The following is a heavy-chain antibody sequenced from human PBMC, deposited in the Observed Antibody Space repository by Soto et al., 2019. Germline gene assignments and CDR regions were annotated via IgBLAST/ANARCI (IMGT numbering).Heavy chain of an antibody. CDR3: TTGNASGTSYFSRGFDH. CDR1: GFTFSNAW. D-gene: IGHD3-10*01. V-gene: IGHV3-15*07. J-gene: IGHJ4*02. Sequence: EVQLVESGGGLIKPGGSLSLSCAASGFTFSNAWMNWVRQAPGKGLEWVGRIKSKTDGGTVDYAAPVKGRFTISTDDSKNTLYLQRNSLKTEDTAVYYCTTGNASGTSYFSRGFDHWGQGTLVTVSS. CDR2: IKSKTDGGTV.